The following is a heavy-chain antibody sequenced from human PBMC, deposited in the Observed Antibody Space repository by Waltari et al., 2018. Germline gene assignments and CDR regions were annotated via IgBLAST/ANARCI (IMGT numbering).Heavy chain of an antibody. CDR1: GYSISSGYY. J-gene: IGHJ4*02. CDR3: ARAPGYLVY. Sequence: QVQLQESGPGLVTPSETLSLTCAVSGYSISSGYYWGWIRQPPGKGLEWIGSIYHSGSTYYNPSLKSRVTISVDTSKNQFSLKLSSVTAADTAVYYCARAPGYLVYWGQGTLVTVSS. CDR2: IYHSGST. V-gene: IGHV4-38-2*01.